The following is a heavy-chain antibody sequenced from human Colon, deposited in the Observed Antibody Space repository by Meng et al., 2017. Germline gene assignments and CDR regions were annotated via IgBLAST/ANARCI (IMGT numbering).Heavy chain of an antibody. CDR3: ARDLSSARYYFDN. Sequence: QVQLQQSGPGLVKPSQTLSLTRAISGVSVSSYSAAWDWIRQSPSRGLEWLGRTYYRSRWYNDYAVSLKGRITITPDTSKNLFSLHLNSVTPEDTAIYYCARDLSSARYYFDNWGQGILVTVSS. V-gene: IGHV6-1*01. CDR2: TYYRSRWYN. J-gene: IGHJ4*02. CDR1: GVSVSSYSAA. D-gene: IGHD3-22*01.